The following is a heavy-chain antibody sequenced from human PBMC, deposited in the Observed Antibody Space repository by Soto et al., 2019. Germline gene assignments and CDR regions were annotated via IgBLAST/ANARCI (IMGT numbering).Heavy chain of an antibody. CDR3: AKSPAAAGNGYYYYYGIDV. CDR1: GFTFSIYA. J-gene: IGHJ6*02. D-gene: IGHD6-13*01. V-gene: IGHV3-23*01. Sequence: GGSLRLSCAASGFTFSIYAMSWVRQAPGKGLEWVSTIGGSGGGTTYADFVRGRFTVSRDNSRNTLYLQMNSLRAEDTAIYYCAKSPAAAGNGYYYYYGIDVWGQGTTVTVSS. CDR2: IGGSGGGT.